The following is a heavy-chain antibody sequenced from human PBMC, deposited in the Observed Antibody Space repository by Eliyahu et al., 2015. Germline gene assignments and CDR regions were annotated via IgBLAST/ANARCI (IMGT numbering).Heavy chain of an antibody. J-gene: IGHJ6*02. Sequence: EVKKPGSSVKVSCKASGGTFSSYAISWVRQAPGQGLEWMGGIIPIFGTANYAQKFQGRVTITADESTSTAYMELSSLRSEDTAVYYCARSGHTGTKNYYYYYGMDVWGQGTTVTVSS. D-gene: IGHD1-1*01. CDR2: IIPIFGTA. CDR3: ARSGHTGTKNYYYYYGMDV. V-gene: IGHV1-69*01. CDR1: GGTFSSYA.